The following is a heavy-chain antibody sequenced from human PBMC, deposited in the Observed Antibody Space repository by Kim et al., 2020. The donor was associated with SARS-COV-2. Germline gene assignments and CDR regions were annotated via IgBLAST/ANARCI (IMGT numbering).Heavy chain of an antibody. CDR1: GGSFSGYY. V-gene: IGHV4-34*01. Sequence: SETLSLTCAVYGGSFSGYYWSWIRQPPGKGLEWIWEINHSGSTNYNPSLKSRVTISVDTSKNQFSLKLSSVTAADTAVYYCARGVTMVRGVGKGWFDAWGQGTLVTVSS. J-gene: IGHJ5*02. CDR2: INHSGST. D-gene: IGHD3-10*01. CDR3: ARGVTMVRGVGKGWFDA.